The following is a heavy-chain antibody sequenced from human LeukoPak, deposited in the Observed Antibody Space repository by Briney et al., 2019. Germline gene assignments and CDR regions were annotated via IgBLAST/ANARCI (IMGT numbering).Heavy chain of an antibody. CDR3: LRGGAWSVIDF. CDR2: IKSKSHGETT. V-gene: IGHV3-49*03. J-gene: IGHJ4*02. Sequence: HTGGSLRLSCTASGFTFGDYAMSWFRQAPGKGLEWEGLIKSKSHGETTEYAASVRGRFTISRDDSESIAYLQMSSLKTEDTAVYYCLRGGAWSVIDFWGQGTLVTVFS. D-gene: IGHD2-21*02. CDR1: GFTFGDYA.